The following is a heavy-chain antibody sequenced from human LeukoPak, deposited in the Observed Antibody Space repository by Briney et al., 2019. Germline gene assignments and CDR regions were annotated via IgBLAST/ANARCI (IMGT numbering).Heavy chain of an antibody. V-gene: IGHV4-4*02. D-gene: IGHD3-10*01. J-gene: IGHJ4*02. CDR3: ARGGGVIRWTMFDY. CDR2: IYHSGST. CDR1: GGSISSSNW. Sequence: SETLSLTCAVSGGSISSSNWWSWVRQPPGKGLEWIGEIYHSGSTNYNLSLKSRVTISVDTSKNQFSLKLSSVTAADTAVYYCARGGGVIRWTMFDYWGQGTLVTVSS.